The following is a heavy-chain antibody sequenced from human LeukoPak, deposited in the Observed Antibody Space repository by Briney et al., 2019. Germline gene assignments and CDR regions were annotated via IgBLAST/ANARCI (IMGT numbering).Heavy chain of an antibody. V-gene: IGHV1-58*01. CDR3: AAVGYCSSTSCYDRENYFDY. CDR1: GFTFTSSA. D-gene: IGHD2-2*01. Sequence: ASVKVSCTASGFTFTSSAVQWVRQARGQRLEWIGWIVVGSGNTNYAQKFQERVTITRDMSTSTAHMELSSLRSEDTAVYYCAAVGYCSSTSCYDRENYFDYWGQGTLVTVSS. J-gene: IGHJ4*02. CDR2: IVVGSGNT.